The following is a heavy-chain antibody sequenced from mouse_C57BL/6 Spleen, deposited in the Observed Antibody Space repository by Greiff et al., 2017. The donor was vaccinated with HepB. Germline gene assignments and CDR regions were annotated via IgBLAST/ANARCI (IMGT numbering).Heavy chain of an antibody. J-gene: IGHJ1*03. Sequence: QVQLQQPGAELVMPGASVKLSCKASGYTFTSYWMHWVKQRPGQGLEWIGEIDPSDSYTNYNQKFKGKSTLTVDKSSSPAYMQLSSLTSEDSAVYYCARVYSNSYWYFDVWGTGTTVTVSS. V-gene: IGHV1-69*01. CDR3: ARVYSNSYWYFDV. CDR2: IDPSDSYT. D-gene: IGHD2-5*01. CDR1: GYTFTSYW.